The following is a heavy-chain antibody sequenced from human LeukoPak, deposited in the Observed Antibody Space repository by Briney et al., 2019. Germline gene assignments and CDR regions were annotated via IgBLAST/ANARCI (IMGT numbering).Heavy chain of an antibody. CDR2: IYYSGST. V-gene: IGHV4-59*08. Sequence: PSETLSLTCTVSGGSISSYYWSWIRQPPGKGLEWIGYIYYSGSTNYNPSLKSRVTISVDTSKNQFSLKLSSVTAADTAVYYCARHSMVRGVKYYFDYWGQGTLVTVSS. CDR1: GGSISSYY. CDR3: ARHSMVRGVKYYFDY. D-gene: IGHD3-10*01. J-gene: IGHJ4*02.